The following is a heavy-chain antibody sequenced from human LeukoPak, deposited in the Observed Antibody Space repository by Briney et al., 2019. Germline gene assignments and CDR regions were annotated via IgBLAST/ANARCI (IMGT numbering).Heavy chain of an antibody. J-gene: IGHJ4*02. V-gene: IGHV3-21*01. CDR3: ARGMAENRVAAAGQEFDY. CDR2: ISSSSSYI. CDR1: GFTFTSYS. Sequence: KAGGSLRLSCAASGFTFTSYSMNWVRQAPGKGLEWVSSISSSSSYIYYADSVKGRFTISRDNAKNSLYLQMNSLRAEDTAVYYCARGMAENRVAAAGQEFDYWGQGTLATVSS. D-gene: IGHD6-13*01.